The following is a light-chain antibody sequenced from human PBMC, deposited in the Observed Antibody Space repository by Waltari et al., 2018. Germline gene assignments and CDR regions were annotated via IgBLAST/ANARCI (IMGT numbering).Light chain of an antibody. CDR3: SSYVGNNNVV. V-gene: IGLV2-8*01. CDR1: SRDVGGFNY. CDR2: KVN. J-gene: IGLJ3*02. Sequence: QSALTQPPSASGSPGQSVTISCTGTSRDVGGFNYFSWYQQHPAKPPKLRIYKVNKRPSGVPDRFSASKSGSTASLTVSGLQAEDEADYYCSSYVGNNNVVFGGGTKLTVL.